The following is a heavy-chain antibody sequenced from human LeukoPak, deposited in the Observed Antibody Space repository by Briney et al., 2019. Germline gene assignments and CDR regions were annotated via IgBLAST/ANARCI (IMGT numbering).Heavy chain of an antibody. CDR2: INPNSGGT. D-gene: IGHD2-15*01. Sequence: ASVKVSCKASGYTFTGYYMHWVRQAPGQGLEWMGRINPNSGGTNYAQKFQGRVTMTRDTSITTAYMELSSLRSDDTAVYYCSRNAASGLDYWGQGTLVTVSS. CDR1: GYTFTGYY. V-gene: IGHV1-2*06. J-gene: IGHJ4*02. CDR3: SRNAASGLDY.